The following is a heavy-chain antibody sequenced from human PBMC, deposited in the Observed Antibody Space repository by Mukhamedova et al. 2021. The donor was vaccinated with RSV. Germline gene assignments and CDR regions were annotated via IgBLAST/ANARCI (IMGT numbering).Heavy chain of an antibody. CDR3: AKIPDSSGYHRHFDF. CDR2: ISGGGGHT. V-gene: IGHV3-23*01. J-gene: IGHJ4*02. Sequence: VSTISGGGGHTYYADSVKGRFTISRDNAKNTLYLQLNSLRAEDTAVYYCAKIPDSSGYHRHFDFWGQGTRVTVSS. D-gene: IGHD3-22*01.